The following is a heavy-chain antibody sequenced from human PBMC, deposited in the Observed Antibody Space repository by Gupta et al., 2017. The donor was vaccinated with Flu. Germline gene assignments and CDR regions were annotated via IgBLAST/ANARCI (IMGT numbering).Heavy chain of an antibody. J-gene: IGHJ5*02. V-gene: IGHV5-51*01. D-gene: IGHD6-25*01. CDR3: ARLDLQRIDA. Sequence: SCRCSGYVFTSYWIAWVRQMPGKGLEWMASIYPGDSDSKYSTSFQGQVTISADKSISTAYLQWSSRRASDSAMYYCARLDLQRIDAGGQGTLVTVSS. CDR2: IYPGDSDS. CDR1: GYVFTSYW.